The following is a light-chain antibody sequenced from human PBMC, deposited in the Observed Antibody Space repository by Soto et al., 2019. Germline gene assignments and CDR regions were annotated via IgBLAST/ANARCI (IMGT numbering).Light chain of an antibody. Sequence: EIVLTQSPCTLALSPVETATLSRRDSQSVSSSYLAWYQRKLGQAPRLPIYGASVRATGIPDRFSGSGSGTDFTLTISRLEPEDFAVYYCQQYGSSPRTFGQGTKVDIK. V-gene: IGKV3-20*01. CDR3: QQYGSSPRT. CDR2: GAS. CDR1: QSVSSSY. J-gene: IGKJ1*01.